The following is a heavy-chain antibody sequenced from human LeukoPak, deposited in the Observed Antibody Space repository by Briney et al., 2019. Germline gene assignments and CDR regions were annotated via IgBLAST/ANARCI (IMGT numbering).Heavy chain of an antibody. CDR3: ARGPLWDYYYYYMDV. J-gene: IGHJ6*03. D-gene: IGHD2-21*01. CDR1: GYTFGTHW. V-gene: IGHV1-46*01. Sequence: GASVKVSCKASGYTFGTHWMHWVRQAPGQGLEWMGIINPSGDFRSYAQKFQGRITVTRDMSTRTVYMELSRLRSDDTAVYYCARGPLWDYYYYYMDVWGKGTTVTVSS. CDR2: INPSGDFR.